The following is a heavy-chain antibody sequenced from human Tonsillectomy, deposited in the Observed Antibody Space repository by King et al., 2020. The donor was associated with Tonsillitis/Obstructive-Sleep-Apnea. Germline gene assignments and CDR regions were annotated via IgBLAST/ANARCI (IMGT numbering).Heavy chain of an antibody. J-gene: IGHJ4*02. Sequence: VQLVESGGGLVQPGGSLRLSCAASGFTVSSNYMSWVRQAPGKGLEGVSVIYSGGSTYYADSVKGRFTISRDNSKNTLYLQMNILRAEDTAVYYCQAAAGNGGHFDYWGQGTLVTVSS. CDR2: IYSGGST. CDR3: QAAAGNGGHFDY. V-gene: IGHV3-66*01. D-gene: IGHD6-13*01. CDR1: GFTVSSNY.